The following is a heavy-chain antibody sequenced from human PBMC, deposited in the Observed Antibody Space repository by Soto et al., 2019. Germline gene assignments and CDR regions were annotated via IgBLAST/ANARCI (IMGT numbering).Heavy chain of an antibody. CDR1: GFTFSNAW. CDR3: TTDPSTSMIVVVSGAFDI. D-gene: IGHD3-22*01. V-gene: IGHV3-15*07. Sequence: GGSLRLSCAASGFTFSNAWMNWVRQAPGKGLEWVGRIKSKTDGGTTDYAAPVKGRFTISRDDSKNTLYLQMNSLETEDTAVYYCTTDPSTSMIVVVSGAFDIWGQGTMVTVSS. CDR2: IKSKTDGGTT. J-gene: IGHJ3*02.